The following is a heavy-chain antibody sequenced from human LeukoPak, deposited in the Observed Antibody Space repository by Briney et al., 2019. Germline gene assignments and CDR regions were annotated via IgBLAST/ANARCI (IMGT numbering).Heavy chain of an antibody. CDR1: GYFISSGYY. D-gene: IGHD3-10*01. V-gene: IGHV4-38-2*01. CDR3: ARSGWFGWFDP. J-gene: IGHJ5*02. Sequence: PSETLSLTCAVSGYFISSGYYWGWIRQTPGKGLEWIGSIYHSGSTYYNPSLKSRVTISVDTSKNQFSLKLSSVTAADTAVYYCARSGWFGWFDPWGQGTLVTVSS. CDR2: IYHSGST.